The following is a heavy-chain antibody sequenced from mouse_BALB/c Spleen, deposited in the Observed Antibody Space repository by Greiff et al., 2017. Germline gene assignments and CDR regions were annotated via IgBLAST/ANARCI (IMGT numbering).Heavy chain of an antibody. J-gene: IGHJ3*01. CDR1: GFTFSDYY. Sequence: EVQVVESGGGLVKPGGSLKLSCAASGFTFSDYYMYWVRQTPEKRLEWVATISDGGSYTYYPDSVKGRFTISRDNAKNNLYLQMSSLKSEDTAMYYCARAGGWLLPAWFAYWGQGTLVTVSA. V-gene: IGHV5-4*02. CDR2: ISDGGSYT. CDR3: ARAGGWLLPAWFAY. D-gene: IGHD2-3*01.